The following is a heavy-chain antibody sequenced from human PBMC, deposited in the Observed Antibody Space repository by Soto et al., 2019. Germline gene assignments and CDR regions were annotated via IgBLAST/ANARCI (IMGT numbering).Heavy chain of an antibody. D-gene: IGHD1-20*01. V-gene: IGHV4-59*01. CDR2: IYYSGIT. CDR3: ARYKSNYYYGMDV. CDR1: GGSISSYY. J-gene: IGHJ6*02. Sequence: SETLSLTCTVSGGSISSYYWSWLRPPPGKGLEWIGYIYYSGITNYNPSLKSRVTISVDTSKNQFSLKLSSVTAADTAVYYCARYKSNYYYGMDVWGQGTTVTVSS.